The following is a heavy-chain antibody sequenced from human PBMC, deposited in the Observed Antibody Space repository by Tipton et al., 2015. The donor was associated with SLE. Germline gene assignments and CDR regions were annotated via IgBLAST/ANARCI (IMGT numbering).Heavy chain of an antibody. V-gene: IGHV4-34*01. CDR3: ARGAKGRRTLVRVRPYYFDY. CDR2: INHSGST. J-gene: IGHJ4*01. D-gene: IGHD3-10*01. Sequence: LRLSCDVYGGSSNTYYWAWIRQPPGKGLEWIGEINHSGSTNYNPSLKSRVTTSLDTSKNQVSLKLQSVTAADTAVYYCARGAKGRRTLVRVRPYYFDYWGQGSLVTVSS. CDR1: GGSSNTYY.